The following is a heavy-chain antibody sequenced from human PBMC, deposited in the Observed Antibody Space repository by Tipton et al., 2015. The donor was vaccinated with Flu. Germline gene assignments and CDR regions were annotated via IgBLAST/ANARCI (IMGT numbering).Heavy chain of an antibody. J-gene: IGHJ4*02. CDR2: IYHSGST. Sequence: TLSLTCAVSGGSISSGGYSWSWIRQPPGKGLEWIGYIYHSGSTYYNPSLKSRVTISVDRSKNQFSLKLSSVTAADTAVYYCARMQFGEIDYWGQGTLVTVSS. D-gene: IGHD3-10*01. CDR3: ARMQFGEIDY. V-gene: IGHV4-30-2*01. CDR1: GGSISSGGYS.